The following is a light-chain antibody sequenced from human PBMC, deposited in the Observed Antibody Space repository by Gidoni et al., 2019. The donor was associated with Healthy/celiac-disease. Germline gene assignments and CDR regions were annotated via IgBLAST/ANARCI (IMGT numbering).Light chain of an antibody. J-gene: IGLJ1*01. CDR2: GKN. CDR1: SLRSYY. V-gene: IGLV3-19*01. Sequence: SSELTQDPAVSVALGQTVRITCQGGSLRSYYASWYQQKPGQAPVLVIYGKNNRPSGIPDRFSCSSSGNTASLTITGAQAEDEADYYCNSRDSSGNHLGVFGTGTKVTVL. CDR3: NSRDSSGNHLGV.